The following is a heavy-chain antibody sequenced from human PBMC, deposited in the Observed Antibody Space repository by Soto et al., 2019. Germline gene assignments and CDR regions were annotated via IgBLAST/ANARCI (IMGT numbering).Heavy chain of an antibody. D-gene: IGHD6-19*01. CDR1: GFSLSSTRVA. CDR3: AHSVVAGLGYYFDY. CDR2: IYWDDDK. V-gene: IGHV2-5*02. Sequence: QITLKESGPTLVKPTQTLTLTCTFSGFSLSSTRVAVGWIRQPPGKALEWLALIYWDDDKRYSPFLKSRLTITKDTPKNQVVLTMTNMDPVDTATYYCAHSVVAGLGYYFDYWAREPWSPSPQ. J-gene: IGHJ4*02.